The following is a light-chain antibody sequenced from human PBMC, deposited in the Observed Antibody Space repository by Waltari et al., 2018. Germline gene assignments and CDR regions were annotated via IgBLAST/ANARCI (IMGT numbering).Light chain of an antibody. V-gene: IGKV1-12*01. CDR3: QQAYGFPRT. J-gene: IGKJ1*01. Sequence: DIKLPQSPSSVSVSIGARVTITCRASQGISSWLAWYQQRPGKAPNLLIYAASSLQTGVPSRFSGSGSGTDFTLTISSLQPEDFGTYYCQQAYGFPRTFGQGTKVEIK. CDR2: AAS. CDR1: QGISSW.